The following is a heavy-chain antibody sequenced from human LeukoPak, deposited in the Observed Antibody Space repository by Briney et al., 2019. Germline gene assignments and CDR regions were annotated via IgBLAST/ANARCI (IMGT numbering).Heavy chain of an antibody. CDR1: GFTFSSYA. CDR2: ISYDGSNK. D-gene: IGHD3-16*01. V-gene: IGHV3-30-3*01. J-gene: IGHJ4*02. Sequence: PGGSLRLSCAASGFTFSSYAMHWVRQAPGKGLEWVAVISYDGSNKYYADSVKGRFTISRDNSKNTLYLQMNSLRAEDTAVYYCATGGPGGFDYWGQGTLVTVSS. CDR3: ATGGPGGFDY.